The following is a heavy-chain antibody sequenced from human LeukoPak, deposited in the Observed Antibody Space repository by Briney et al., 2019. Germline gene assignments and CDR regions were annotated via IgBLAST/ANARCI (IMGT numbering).Heavy chain of an antibody. D-gene: IGHD6-6*01. V-gene: IGHV3-21*01. CDR1: GFTFSSYS. CDR3: ARVRYGAAHFDY. J-gene: IGHJ4*02. Sequence: PGGSLRLSCAASGFTFSSYSMNWVRQAPGKGLEWASSISSSSSYIYYADSVKGRFTISRDNAKNSLYLQMNSLRAEDTAVYYCARVRYGAAHFDYWGQGTLVTVSS. CDR2: ISSSSSYI.